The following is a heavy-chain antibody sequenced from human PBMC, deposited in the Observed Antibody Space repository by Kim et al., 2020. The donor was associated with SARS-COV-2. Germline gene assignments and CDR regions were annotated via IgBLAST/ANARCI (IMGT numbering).Heavy chain of an antibody. J-gene: IGHJ4*02. CDR3: ARGSGYCSSTSCPPLGY. Sequence: VKGRFTISRDNSKNTLYLQMNSLRAEDTAVYYCARGSGYCSSTSCPPLGYWGQGTLVTVSS. D-gene: IGHD2-2*01. V-gene: IGHV3-30*07.